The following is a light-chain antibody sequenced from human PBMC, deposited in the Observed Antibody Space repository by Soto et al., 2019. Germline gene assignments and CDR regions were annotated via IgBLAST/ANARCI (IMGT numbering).Light chain of an antibody. V-gene: IGKV1-33*01. CDR3: QHYDHLPPLS. Sequence: DIQMTQSPSSLSASVGDRVTITCQASQDIKNYLNWYQKPGKAPNLLIYDASNLKTGVPSRFSGSGSGTHFTFTISSLQPEDIATYYCQHYDHLPPLSFGGGTKVEIK. CDR1: QDIKNY. CDR2: DAS. J-gene: IGKJ4*01.